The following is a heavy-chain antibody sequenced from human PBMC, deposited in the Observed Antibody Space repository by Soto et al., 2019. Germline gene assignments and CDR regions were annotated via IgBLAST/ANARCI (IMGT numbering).Heavy chain of an antibody. CDR2: ISSSSGDI. V-gene: IGHV3-21*01. CDR3: ARDLSRPQKTYYVISGNPDY. CDR1: GFNFNMYT. D-gene: IGHD3-22*01. Sequence: GGSLRLSCVASGFNFNMYTMNWVRQAPGKGLEWVSSISSSSGDIFYADSVKGRFTISRDNGKNSLNLQMNSLRVEDTAVYYCARDLSRPQKTYYVISGNPDYWGQGTLVTVSS. J-gene: IGHJ4*02.